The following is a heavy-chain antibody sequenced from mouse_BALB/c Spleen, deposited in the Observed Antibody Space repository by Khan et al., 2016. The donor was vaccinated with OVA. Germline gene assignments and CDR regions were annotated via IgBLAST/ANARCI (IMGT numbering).Heavy chain of an antibody. J-gene: IGHJ3*01. CDR2: IFPGSGTP. V-gene: IGHV1-77*01. CDR1: GYKFTDYI. CDR3: ARGGYSVFAY. D-gene: IGHD2-14*01. Sequence: QVQLQQSGPELVKPGASLKVSCKASGYKFTDYIIGWVKQSTRQGLEWIGDIFPGSGTPYYNEKFKDKATLTADKSSHTAYMQLSSLTSEDSAVYFCARGGYSVFAYWGQGTLVTVSA.